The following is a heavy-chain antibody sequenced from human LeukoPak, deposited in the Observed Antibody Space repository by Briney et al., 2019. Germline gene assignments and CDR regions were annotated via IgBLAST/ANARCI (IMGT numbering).Heavy chain of an antibody. V-gene: IGHV3-21*01. CDR1: GFTFSSYS. CDR3: ATGGGDWNHVLFDY. J-gene: IGHJ4*02. D-gene: IGHD2-21*02. CDR2: ISSSSSYI. Sequence: GGSLRLSCAASGFTFSSYSMNWVRQAPGKGLEWVSSISSSSSYIYYADSVKGRFTISRDNAKNSLYLQMNSLRAEDTAVYYCATGGGDWNHVLFDYWGQGTLVTVSS.